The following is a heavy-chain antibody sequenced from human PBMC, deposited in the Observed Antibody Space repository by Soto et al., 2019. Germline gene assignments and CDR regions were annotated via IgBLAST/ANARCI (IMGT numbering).Heavy chain of an antibody. CDR1: GYSYRIYA. D-gene: IGHD6-13*01. CDR3: ARALRYSRPKHTFNI. Sequence: SVKVSCKTSGYSYRIYAITWVRQAPLQGLEWMGGIIPIFGTANYAQKFQGRVTITADESTSTAYMELSSLRSEDTAVYYCARALRYSRPKHTFNIWGQGTIV. J-gene: IGHJ3*02. CDR2: IIPIFGTA. V-gene: IGHV1-69*13.